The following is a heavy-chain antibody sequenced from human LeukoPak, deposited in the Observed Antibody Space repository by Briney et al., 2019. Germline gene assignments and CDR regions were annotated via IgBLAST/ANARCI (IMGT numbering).Heavy chain of an antibody. V-gene: IGHV4-59*04. D-gene: IGHD2-2*01. J-gene: IGHJ6*03. CDR2: IYYSGST. CDR1: GGPISTYY. Sequence: SETLSLTCTVSGGPISTYYWNWIRQPPGKGLEWIGYIYYSGSTYYNPPLKSRVTISVDTSKNQFSLKLSSVTAADTAVYYCVAFVVPAVPYYYCYMDVWGKGTTVTVSS. CDR3: VAFVVPAVPYYYCYMDV.